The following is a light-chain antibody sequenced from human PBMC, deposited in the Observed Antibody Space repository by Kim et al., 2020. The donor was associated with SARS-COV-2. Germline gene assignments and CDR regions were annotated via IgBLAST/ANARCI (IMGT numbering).Light chain of an antibody. CDR3: AVWDDSLKQGV. Sequence: QSVLTQPHSASGTPGQRVTISCSGSSSNIGSNNVVWYQQLPGAAPNLLIYSNNQRPSGIPDRFSGSRSGTSASLAISGLQSGDEADYYCAVWDDSLKQGVFGGGTQLTVL. J-gene: IGLJ3*02. CDR1: SSNIGSNN. CDR2: SNN. V-gene: IGLV1-44*01.